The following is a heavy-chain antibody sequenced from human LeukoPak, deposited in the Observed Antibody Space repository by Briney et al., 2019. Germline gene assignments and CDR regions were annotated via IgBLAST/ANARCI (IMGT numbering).Heavy chain of an antibody. V-gene: IGHV3-11*01. CDR2: ISRSGSTI. J-gene: IGHJ4*02. D-gene: IGHD1-26*01. CDR3: AREDSSGSPLTSYFHF. CDR1: GFTFSDYY. Sequence: GGSLRLSCAASGFTFSDYYMNWIRQAPGKGLEWVSSISRSGSTIYYADSVKGRFTISRDNAKNSLYLQMNSLRAEDTAVYLCAREDSSGSPLTSYFHFWGQGTLVTVSS.